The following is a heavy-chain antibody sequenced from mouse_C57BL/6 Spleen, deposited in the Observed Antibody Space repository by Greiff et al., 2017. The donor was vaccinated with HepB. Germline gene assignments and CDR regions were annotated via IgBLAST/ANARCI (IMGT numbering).Heavy chain of an antibody. J-gene: IGHJ4*01. D-gene: IGHD1-1*01. V-gene: IGHV1-64*01. CDR1: GYTFTSYW. CDR3: ASGTTVVADYAMDY. CDR2: IHPDSGST. Sequence: QVQLQQPGAELVKPGASVKLSCKASGYTFTSYWMHWVKQRPGQGLEWIGMIHPDSGSTNYNEKFKSKATLTVDKSSSTAYMQLSSLTSEDSAVYYCASGTTVVADYAMDYWGQGTSVTVSS.